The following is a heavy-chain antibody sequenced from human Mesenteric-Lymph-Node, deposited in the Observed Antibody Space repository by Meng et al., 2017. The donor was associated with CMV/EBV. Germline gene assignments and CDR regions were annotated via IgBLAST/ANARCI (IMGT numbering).Heavy chain of an antibody. D-gene: IGHD3-16*01. Sequence: GGSLRLSCAASGFTLSDHYMNWVRQAPGKGLEWVGRNRNKANSYTTEYAASVKGRFTISRDDSKNSLYLQMNSLKTEDTAVYYCTRELMITSGGVMLYYYYDMDVWGQGTTVTVSS. CDR3: TRELMITSGGVMLYYYYDMDV. J-gene: IGHJ6*02. CDR1: GFTLSDHY. CDR2: NRNKANSYTT. V-gene: IGHV3-72*01.